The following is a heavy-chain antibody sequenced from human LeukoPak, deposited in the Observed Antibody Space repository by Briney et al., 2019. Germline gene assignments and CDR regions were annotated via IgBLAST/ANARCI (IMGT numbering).Heavy chain of an antibody. CDR3: ARAYSSSWYYNWFDP. D-gene: IGHD6-13*01. V-gene: IGHV4-59*01. J-gene: IGHJ5*02. Sequence: SETLSLTCTVSGGSISSYYWSWIRQPPGKGLEWIGYIYYSGSTNYNPSLKSRVTISVDTSKNQFSLKLSSVTAADTAVYYCARAYSSSWYYNWFDPWGQGTLVTVSS. CDR1: GGSISSYY. CDR2: IYYSGST.